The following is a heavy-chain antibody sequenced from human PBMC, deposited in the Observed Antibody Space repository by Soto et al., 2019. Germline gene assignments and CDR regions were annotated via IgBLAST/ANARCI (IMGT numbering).Heavy chain of an antibody. CDR3: ARKHSLDYIRWGLDP. Sequence: GAVKVSSNTAGCSFSDNQSHWLLRAPGQGLKWMGKLNPKSDDTNSAQKFQGSVTMTRDTSIDTAYLELTGLTSDDTATYYCARKHSLDYIRWGLDPWGQGTLVTVSS. J-gene: IGHJ5*02. D-gene: IGHD4-4*01. V-gene: IGHV1-2*02. CDR2: LNPKSDDT. CDR1: GCSFSDNQ.